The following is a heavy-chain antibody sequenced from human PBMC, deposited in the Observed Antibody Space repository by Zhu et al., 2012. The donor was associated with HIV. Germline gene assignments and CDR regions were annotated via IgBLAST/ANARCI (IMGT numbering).Heavy chain of an antibody. J-gene: IGHJ3*02. Sequence: QVQLQESGPGLVKPSETLSLTCAVSGYSISSGYYWGWIRQPPGKGLEWIGIIYHSGSTYYNPSLKSRVTISIDSSKNQFSLRLSSVIAADTAVHYCARSIYYYDSSGYYSDAFDIWGQGTMVTVSS. V-gene: IGHV4-38-2*01. CDR2: IYHSGST. CDR3: ARSIYYYDSSGYYSDAFDI. D-gene: IGHD3-22*01. CDR1: GYSISSGYY.